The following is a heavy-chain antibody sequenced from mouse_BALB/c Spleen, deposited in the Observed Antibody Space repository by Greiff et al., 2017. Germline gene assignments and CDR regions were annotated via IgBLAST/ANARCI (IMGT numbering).Heavy chain of an antibody. Sequence: EVMLVESGPGLVKPSQSLSLTCTVTGYSITSDYAWNWIRQFPGNKLEWMGYISYSGSTSYNPSLKSRISITRDTSKNQFFLQLNSVTTEDTATYYCARPYSYYYAMDYWGQGTSVTVSS. D-gene: IGHD2-10*01. CDR1: GYSITSDYA. J-gene: IGHJ4*01. V-gene: IGHV3-2*02. CDR3: ARPYSYYYAMDY. CDR2: ISYSGST.